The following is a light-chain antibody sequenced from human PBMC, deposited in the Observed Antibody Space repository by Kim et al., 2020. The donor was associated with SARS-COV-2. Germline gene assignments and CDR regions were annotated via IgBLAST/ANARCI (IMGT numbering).Light chain of an antibody. J-gene: IGLJ2*01. CDR2: EVN. CDR1: SSDVGTYNY. Sequence: QSALTQPPSASGSPGQSVTISCTGTSSDVGTYNYVSWYQHHPGKAPKLIIYEVNKRPSGVPDRFSGSKSGSTASLTVSGLQAEDEADYYCSSYAGSNNFVVFGGGTQLTVL. V-gene: IGLV2-8*01. CDR3: SSYAGSNNFVV.